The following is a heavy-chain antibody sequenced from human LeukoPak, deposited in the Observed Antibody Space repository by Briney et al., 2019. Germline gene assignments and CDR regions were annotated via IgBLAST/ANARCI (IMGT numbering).Heavy chain of an antibody. J-gene: IGHJ6*03. Sequence: GGSLRLSCAASGFTFSTYTMSWVRQPPGKGLEWVSNIGTSSSTIYYADSVKGRFTISRDNAKNSLYLQMNRLRADDTAVYYCARFAAGGSYYYYMDVWGKGTTVTVSS. V-gene: IGHV3-48*01. D-gene: IGHD6-25*01. CDR3: ARFAAGGSYYYYMDV. CDR1: GFTFSTYT. CDR2: IGTSSSTI.